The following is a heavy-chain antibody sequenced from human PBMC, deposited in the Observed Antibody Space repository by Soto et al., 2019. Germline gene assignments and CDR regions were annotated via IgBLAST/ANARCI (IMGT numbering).Heavy chain of an antibody. V-gene: IGHV1-3*01. CDR1: GYTFTSYA. CDR2: INAGKGNT. Sequence: ASVKVSCKASGYTFTSYAMHWVRQAPGPRLEWMGWINAGKGNTKYSQKFQGRVTITRDTSASTAYMELSSLRSEDTAVYYCARSTTIFGVVIMRPYYYGMDVWGQGTTVTVSS. J-gene: IGHJ6*02. CDR3: ARSTTIFGVVIMRPYYYGMDV. D-gene: IGHD3-3*01.